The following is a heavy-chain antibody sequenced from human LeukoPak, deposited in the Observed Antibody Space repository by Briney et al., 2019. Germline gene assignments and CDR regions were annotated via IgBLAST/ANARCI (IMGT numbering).Heavy chain of an antibody. CDR1: GFTFSSFV. Sequence: GGSLRLSCAASGFTFSSFVMSWVRQAPGKGLEWVSGISGSGVYKYYTDSVKGRFTISRDNSKNTLYVQMNSLRAEDTAVYYCAKVSCTGGTCSSFDYWGQGTLATVSS. CDR3: AKVSCTGGTCSSFDY. CDR2: ISGSGVYK. D-gene: IGHD2-8*02. J-gene: IGHJ4*02. V-gene: IGHV3-23*01.